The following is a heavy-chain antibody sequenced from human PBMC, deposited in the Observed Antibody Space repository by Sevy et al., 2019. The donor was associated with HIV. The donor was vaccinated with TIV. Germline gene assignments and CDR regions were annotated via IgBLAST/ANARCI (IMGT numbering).Heavy chain of an antibody. CDR3: ARDNATVSRRGLRYYYYGTDV. V-gene: IGHV3-7*01. Sequence: QLGGSLRLSCAASGFTFSTYWMSWFRQAPGKGLEWVANINEDGTEKFYVDSVKGRFTMSRDNAKNSLYLQMNSLRAEDAAVYYCARDNATVSRRGLRYYYYGTDVWGPGTTVTVSS. CDR2: INEDGTEK. CDR1: GFTFSTYW. D-gene: IGHD2-2*01. J-gene: IGHJ6*02.